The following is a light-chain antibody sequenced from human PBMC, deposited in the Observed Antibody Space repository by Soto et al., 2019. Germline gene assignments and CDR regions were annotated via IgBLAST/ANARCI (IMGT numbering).Light chain of an antibody. CDR1: QSVSSY. V-gene: IGKV3-11*01. CDR3: MQVLQTPPT. J-gene: IGKJ1*01. Sequence: EIVLTQSPATLSLSPGERATLSCRASQSVSSYLAWYQQKPGQAPRLLIYDASNRATGIPARFSGSGSGTDFTLKISRVEAEDVGVYYCMQVLQTPPTFGQGTKVEIK. CDR2: DAS.